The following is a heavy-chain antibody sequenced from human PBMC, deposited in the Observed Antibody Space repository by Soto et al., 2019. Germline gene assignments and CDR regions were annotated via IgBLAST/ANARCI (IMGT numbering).Heavy chain of an antibody. CDR2: MNPNSGNT. CDR3: ARGGYCSGGSCYSDAFDI. D-gene: IGHD2-15*01. J-gene: IGHJ3*02. V-gene: IGHV1-8*01. Sequence: GASVKVSCKASGYTFTIYDINWVRQATGQGLEWMGWMNPNSGNTGYAQKFQGRVTMTRNTSISTAYMELSSLRSEDTAVYYCARGGYCSGGSCYSDAFDIWGQGTMVTVSS. CDR1: GYTFTIYD.